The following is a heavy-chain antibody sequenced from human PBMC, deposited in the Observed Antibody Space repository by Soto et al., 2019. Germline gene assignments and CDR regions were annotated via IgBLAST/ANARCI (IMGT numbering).Heavy chain of an antibody. J-gene: IGHJ4*02. CDR2: ISYDGSNT. D-gene: IGHD3-10*01. CDR1: GFPFTTYG. V-gene: IGHV3-30*03. Sequence: QVQLVESGGGVVQPGKSLRLSCAASGFPFTTYGMHWVREGPAKGLEWVAVISYDGSNTYYADSVKGRFTISRDNSKNTLYLHMNSLRPEDTALYYCVGGQYYFDYRGQGTLVTVSS. CDR3: VGGQYYFDY.